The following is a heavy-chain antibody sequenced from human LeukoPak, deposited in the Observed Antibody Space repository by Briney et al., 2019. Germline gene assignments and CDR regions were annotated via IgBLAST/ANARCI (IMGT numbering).Heavy chain of an antibody. V-gene: IGHV1-69*13. CDR1: GGTFSNYA. CDR3: ARGGNDYVWGSYRYLGAFDI. J-gene: IGHJ3*02. D-gene: IGHD3-16*02. CDR2: IIPIFGTA. Sequence: SVTVSYKDSGGTFSNYAISWVRQAPGQGLEWMGGIIPIFGTANYAQKFQGRVTITADESTSTAYMELSSLRSEDTAVYYCARGGNDYVWGSYRYLGAFDIWGQGTLVTVSS.